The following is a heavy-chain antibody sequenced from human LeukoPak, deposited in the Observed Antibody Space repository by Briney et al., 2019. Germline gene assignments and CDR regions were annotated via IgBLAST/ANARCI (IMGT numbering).Heavy chain of an antibody. D-gene: IGHD2-2*01. CDR2: INHSGST. CDR1: GGSFSGYY. Sequence: SETLSLTCAVYGGSFSGYYWSWIRQPPGKGLEWIGEINHSGSTNYNPSLKSQVTISVDTSKNQFSLKLSSVTAADTAVYYCASRGSTDIDYYYGMDVWGQGTTVTVSS. J-gene: IGHJ6*02. V-gene: IGHV4-34*01. CDR3: ASRGSTDIDYYYGMDV.